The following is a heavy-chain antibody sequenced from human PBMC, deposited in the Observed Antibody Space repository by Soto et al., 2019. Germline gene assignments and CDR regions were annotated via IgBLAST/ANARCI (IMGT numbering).Heavy chain of an antibody. D-gene: IGHD3-22*01. CDR3: ARSSVYYYVDY. Sequence: GASVKVSCKASGYTFTSYAMHWVRQAPGQRLEWMGWINAGNGNTKYSQKFQGRVTITRDTSASTAYMELTSLRSEDTAVYYCARSSVYYYVDYGGQGTRVTVPS. CDR2: INAGNGNT. CDR1: GYTFTSYA. V-gene: IGHV1-3*01. J-gene: IGHJ4*02.